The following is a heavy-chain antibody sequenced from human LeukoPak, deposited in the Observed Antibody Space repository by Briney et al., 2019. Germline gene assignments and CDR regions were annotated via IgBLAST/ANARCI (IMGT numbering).Heavy chain of an antibody. J-gene: IGHJ4*02. CDR3: ARDEGFCSGGRCHISGFDY. Sequence: GGSLRLSCAASGFIFSTYSMNWVRQAPGKGLEWVSSISSSSSYIYYADSVKGRFTISRHNAKNSLYLEMNSLRAEDTAVYYCARDEGFCSGGRCHISGFDYWGQGILVTVSS. CDR2: ISSSSSYI. CDR1: GFIFSTYS. D-gene: IGHD2-15*01. V-gene: IGHV3-21*03.